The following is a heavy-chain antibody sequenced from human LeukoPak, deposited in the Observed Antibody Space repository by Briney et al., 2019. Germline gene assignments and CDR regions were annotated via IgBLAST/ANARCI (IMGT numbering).Heavy chain of an antibody. J-gene: IGHJ3*02. CDR3: ARPKNRENYWRAFDI. CDR2: IKQDGNEK. CDR1: GFTFSDYW. V-gene: IGHV3-7*03. D-gene: IGHD1-7*01. Sequence: GRSLRLSCVASGFTFSDYWMTWVRQAPGTGLEWVANIKQDGNEKYYVDSVKGRFTISRDNAKNSLHLQMDNLRAEDTAVYYCARPKNRENYWRAFDIWGQGTMVTVSS.